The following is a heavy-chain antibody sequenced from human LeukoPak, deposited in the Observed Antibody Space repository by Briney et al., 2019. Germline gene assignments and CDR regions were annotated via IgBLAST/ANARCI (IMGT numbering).Heavy chain of an antibody. CDR1: GGSFSGYY. CDR3: ARDSTVVTRGIDY. CDR2: INHSGVT. J-gene: IGHJ4*02. Sequence: SETLSLTCAVHGGSFSGYYWTWIRQPPGKGLEWIGEINHSGVTNCKASLKSRVTISVDTSKSQFSLKLTSVTAADTAVYYCARDSTVVTRGIDYWGRGTLVTVAS. D-gene: IGHD4-23*01. V-gene: IGHV4-34*01.